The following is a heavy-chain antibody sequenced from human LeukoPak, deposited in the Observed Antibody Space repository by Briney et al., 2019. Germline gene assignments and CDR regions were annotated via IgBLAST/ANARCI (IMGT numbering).Heavy chain of an antibody. CDR3: ARGSRDGYNPDAFDI. CDR2: ISSNGGST. CDR1: GFTFSSYA. Sequence: PGGSLRLSCAASGFTFSSYAMHWVRQAPGKGLEYVSAISSNGGSTYYANSVKGRFTISRDNSKNTLYLQMGSLRAEDMAVYYCARGSRDGYNPDAFDIWGQGTMVTVSS. J-gene: IGHJ3*02. D-gene: IGHD5-24*01. V-gene: IGHV3-64*01.